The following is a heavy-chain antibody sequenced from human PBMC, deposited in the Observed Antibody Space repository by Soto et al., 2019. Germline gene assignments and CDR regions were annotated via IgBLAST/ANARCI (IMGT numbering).Heavy chain of an antibody. V-gene: IGHV3-30-3*01. Sequence: QVQLVESGGGVVQPGRSLRLSCAASGFTFSSYAMHWVRQAPGKGLEWVAVISYDGSNKYYADSVKGRFTISRDNSKNTLYLQMNSRRAEDTAVYYCARDPSIRTRFEYSNSFDYWGQGTLVTVSS. CDR3: ARDPSIRTRFEYSNSFDY. J-gene: IGHJ4*02. D-gene: IGHD6-6*01. CDR1: GFTFSSYA. CDR2: ISYDGSNK.